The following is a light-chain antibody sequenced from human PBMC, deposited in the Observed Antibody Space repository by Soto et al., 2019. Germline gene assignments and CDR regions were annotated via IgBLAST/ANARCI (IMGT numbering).Light chain of an antibody. J-gene: IGLJ2*01. CDR3: SSWTSSITFL. CDR2: EVI. V-gene: IGLV2-14*01. CDR1: SSDVGGAYNY. Sequence: QSVLTQPASVSGSPGQSITISCTGTSSDVGGAYNYVSWYQQHPGKAPKLMIYEVIHRPSGVSNRFSGSKSGNTASLNISGLQAEDEADYYCSSWTSSITFLFGGGTKLTVL.